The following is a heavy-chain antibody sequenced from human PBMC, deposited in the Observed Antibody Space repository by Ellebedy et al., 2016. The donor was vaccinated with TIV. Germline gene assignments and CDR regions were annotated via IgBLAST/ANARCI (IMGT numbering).Heavy chain of an antibody. J-gene: IGHJ4*02. Sequence: PGGSLRLSCAASGFTFSGFGMHWVRQAPGKGLEWVAFISYDTTNKYYTDSVKGRFTISRDNSRNTLFLQMNSLRTEDTAVYYCAKVLFGPGEPFDYWGQGTLVTVSS. D-gene: IGHD7-27*01. CDR1: GFTFSGFG. CDR2: ISYDTTNK. CDR3: AKVLFGPGEPFDY. V-gene: IGHV3-30*18.